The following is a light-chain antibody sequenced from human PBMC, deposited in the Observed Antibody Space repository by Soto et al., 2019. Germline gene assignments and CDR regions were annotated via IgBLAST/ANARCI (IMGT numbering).Light chain of an antibody. CDR1: QSISSSY. V-gene: IGKV3-20*01. CDR3: QQYGSSPTT. Sequence: EVVLTPSPATLSLSPGERATLSCRASQSISSSYLAWYQQKPGQAPRLLIYHASSRAAGIPDRFSGSGSGTDFTLTISRLEPEDFAVYYCQQYGSSPTTFGQGTKV. J-gene: IGKJ1*01. CDR2: HAS.